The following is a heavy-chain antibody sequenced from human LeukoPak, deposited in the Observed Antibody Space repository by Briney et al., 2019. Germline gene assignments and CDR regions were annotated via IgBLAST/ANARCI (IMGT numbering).Heavy chain of an antibody. CDR3: ARLVADDDSSYYSYFDY. Sequence: ASVKVSCKASGYTFSDNYIHWVRQAPGQGLEWMGWINPNGGGTKYAQKFQGRVTMTRDTSITTVYMEVSRLRSVDTAVYFCARLVADDDSSYYSYFDYWGQGTLVTVSS. CDR1: GYTFSDNY. D-gene: IGHD1-26*01. V-gene: IGHV1-2*02. J-gene: IGHJ4*02. CDR2: INPNGGGT.